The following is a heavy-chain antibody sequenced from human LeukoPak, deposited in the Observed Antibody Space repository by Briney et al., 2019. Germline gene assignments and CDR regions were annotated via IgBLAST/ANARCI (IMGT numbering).Heavy chain of an antibody. J-gene: IGHJ4*02. Sequence: PGGSLRLSCAASGFTFNYYAMHWVRQAPGKELEWLAFILYNGDDKYYADSVKGRFTISRDNSKNTLYLQMTSLTAEDTAIYYCARERWLADPFPEGGGLDYWGLGTLVTVSS. D-gene: IGHD6-19*01. V-gene: IGHV3-30*04. CDR1: GFTFNYYA. CDR3: ARERWLADPFPEGGGLDY. CDR2: ILYNGDDK.